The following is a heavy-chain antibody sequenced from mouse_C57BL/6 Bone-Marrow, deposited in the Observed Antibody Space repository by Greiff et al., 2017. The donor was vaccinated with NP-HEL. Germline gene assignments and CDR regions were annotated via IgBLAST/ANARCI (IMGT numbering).Heavy chain of an antibody. V-gene: IGHV1-54*01. J-gene: IGHJ3*01. CDR1: GYAFTNYL. CDR3: ARGEFIY. D-gene: IGHD1-1*01. CDR2: INPGSGGT. Sequence: VQLQQSGAELVRPGTSVKVSCKASGYAFTNYLIEWVKQRPGQGLEWIGVINPGSGGTNYNEKFKGKATLTADKSYSTAYMQLSNLTSEDSAVYFGARGEFIYWGQGTLVTVSA.